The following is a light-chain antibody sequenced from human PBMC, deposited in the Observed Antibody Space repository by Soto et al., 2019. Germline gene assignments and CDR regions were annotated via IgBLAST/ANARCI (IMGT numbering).Light chain of an antibody. CDR1: RRDVGGYNY. Sequence: QSVLTQPASVSGSPGQSITISCTGNRRDVGGYNYVSSYQHHPSKAPTLMIYDVTNRPSGVSPRFSGSKSGNSASLSISVLQAEDEADYYCSSYTGSSPSYVFGAGTKVTVL. J-gene: IGLJ1*01. V-gene: IGLV2-14*03. CDR3: SSYTGSSPSYV. CDR2: DVT.